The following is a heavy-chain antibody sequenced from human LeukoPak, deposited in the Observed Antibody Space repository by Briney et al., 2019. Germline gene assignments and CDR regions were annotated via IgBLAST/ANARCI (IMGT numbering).Heavy chain of an antibody. J-gene: IGHJ3*02. D-gene: IGHD1-1*01. CDR2: ISSDGSNK. CDR3: GKDRDDELAFDI. CDR1: GFTFSSYG. Sequence: GGSLRLFCAASGFTFSSYGMHWVRQAPGKGLEWVAVISSDGSNKYYGDSVKGRFTTSRDNSKNKLYLQMNSLRPEDTAVYYCGKDRDDELAFDIWGQGTMVTVSS. V-gene: IGHV3-30*18.